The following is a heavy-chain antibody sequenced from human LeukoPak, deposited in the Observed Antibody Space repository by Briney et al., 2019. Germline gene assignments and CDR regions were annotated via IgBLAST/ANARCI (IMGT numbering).Heavy chain of an antibody. Sequence: GASVKVSCKASGYTFTSYGISWVRQAPGQGLEWMGWINPNSGGTNYAQKFQGRVTMTRDTSISTAYMELSRLRSDDTAVYYCARVDRGLYSSGWYGGYWGQGTLVTVSS. CDR3: ARVDRGLYSSGWYGGY. CDR2: INPNSGGT. J-gene: IGHJ4*02. V-gene: IGHV1-2*02. CDR1: GYTFTSYG. D-gene: IGHD6-19*01.